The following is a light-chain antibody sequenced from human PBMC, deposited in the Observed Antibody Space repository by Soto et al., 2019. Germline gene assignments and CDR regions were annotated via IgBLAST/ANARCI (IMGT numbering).Light chain of an antibody. CDR1: QGISTN. V-gene: IGKV1-12*01. CDR3: QQANRVPLS. Sequence: DIQMTQSPSSVSASVGDRVTNTCRASQGISTNLAWYQQKPGKAPKLLIYAASSLQSGVPPRFSGSGSGTDFTLTISSLQPEDFAIYYCQQANRVPLSFGQGTRLEIK. J-gene: IGKJ5*01. CDR2: AAS.